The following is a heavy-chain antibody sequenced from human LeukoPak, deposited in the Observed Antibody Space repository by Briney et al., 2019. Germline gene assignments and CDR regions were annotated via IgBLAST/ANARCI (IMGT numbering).Heavy chain of an antibody. CDR3: AREVAAAVVTHLDF. CDR1: GFTFISYW. CDR2: IKQDGSEE. Sequence: GGSLRLSCAASGFTFISYWMSWVRQAPGKGLEWVANIKQDGSEEYYVDSVKGRFIISRDNAKKSLYLQMNSLRAEDTAVYYCAREVAAAVVTHLDFWGQGTLVTVSS. D-gene: IGHD5-18*01. V-gene: IGHV3-7*04. J-gene: IGHJ4*02.